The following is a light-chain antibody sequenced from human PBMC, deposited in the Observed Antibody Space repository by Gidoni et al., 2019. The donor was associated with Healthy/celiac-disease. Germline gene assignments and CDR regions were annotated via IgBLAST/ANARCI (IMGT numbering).Light chain of an antibody. J-gene: IGKJ2*01. CDR1: QSVSSSY. CDR3: QQYSSSPPYT. Sequence: EIVLTQSPGTLSLSPVERATLSCRASQSVSSSYLAWYQQKPGQPPRLLIYGASSRATGISDRFSVSGSGTDFTLTISRLGPEDFAVYNCQQYSSSPPYTFGQGTKLEIK. V-gene: IGKV3-20*01. CDR2: GAS.